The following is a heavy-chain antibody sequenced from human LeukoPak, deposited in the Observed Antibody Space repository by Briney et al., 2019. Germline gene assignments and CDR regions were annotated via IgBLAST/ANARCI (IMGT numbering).Heavy chain of an antibody. Sequence: SETLSLTCSVSGGSLSSFYWSWIRQPPGKGLEWIGYIYYSGSTNYNPSLKSRVTILVDTSKNQFSLKLSSVTAADTAVYYCARQSGYSRFSSVDWGQGTLVTVSP. CDR3: ARQSGYSRFSSVD. CDR1: GGSLSSFY. J-gene: IGHJ4*02. V-gene: IGHV4-59*08. D-gene: IGHD3-22*01. CDR2: IYYSGST.